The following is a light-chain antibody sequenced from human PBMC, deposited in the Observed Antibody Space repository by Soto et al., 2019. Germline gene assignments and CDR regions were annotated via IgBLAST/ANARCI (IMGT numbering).Light chain of an antibody. CDR3: QQSYSTPFT. Sequence: DVQVTQSPSSLSAAVGDRVTISCRTRPTIVTYLNWYQHKPCNAPKLLRFSASTLQSGVPSRFRGSGSGTEFTLTITSVQPDDFATYYCQQSYSTPFTFGQGTRLEIK. V-gene: IGKV1-39*01. CDR2: SAS. J-gene: IGKJ5*01. CDR1: PTIVTY.